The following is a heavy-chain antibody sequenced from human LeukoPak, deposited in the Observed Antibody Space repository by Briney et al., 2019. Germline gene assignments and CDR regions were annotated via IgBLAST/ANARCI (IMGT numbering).Heavy chain of an antibody. CDR3: ARDQYAQIPFDY. CDR1: GFTFSSYV. V-gene: IGHV3-33*08. CDR2: IWYDGSDK. Sequence: QPGGSLRFSCAASGFTFSSYVMHWVRQAPGKGLEWVAVIWYDGSDKFYADSAKGRFTISRDNAKNSLYLQMNSLRAEDTAVYYCARDQYAQIPFDYWGQGTLVTVSS. J-gene: IGHJ4*02.